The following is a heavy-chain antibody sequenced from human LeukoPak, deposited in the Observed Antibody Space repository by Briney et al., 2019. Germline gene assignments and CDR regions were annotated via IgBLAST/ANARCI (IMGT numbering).Heavy chain of an antibody. V-gene: IGHV3-21*01. CDR1: GFTFSSYS. D-gene: IGHD2-21*02. Sequence: GGSLRLSCAASGFTFSSYSMNWVRQAPGKGLEWVSSISSSSSYIYYADSVKGRFTISRDNAKNSLYLQMNSLRAEDTAVYYCAPVNCGGDCYSPSSFDYWGQGALVTVSS. J-gene: IGHJ4*02. CDR3: APVNCGGDCYSPSSFDY. CDR2: ISSSSSYI.